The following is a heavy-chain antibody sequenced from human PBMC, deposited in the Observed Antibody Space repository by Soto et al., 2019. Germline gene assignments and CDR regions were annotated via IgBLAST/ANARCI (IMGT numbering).Heavy chain of an antibody. J-gene: IGHJ6*02. V-gene: IGHV1-69*02. Sequence: SVKVSCEASGGTFSSYTISWVRQAPGQGLEWMGRIIPILGIANYAQKFQGRVTITADRSTSTAYMELSSLRSEDTAVYYWARGGGGAAAGKLGGYYYYGMDVWG. CDR2: IIPILGIA. D-gene: IGHD6-13*01. CDR1: GGTFSSYT. CDR3: ARGGGGAAAGKLGGYYYYGMDV.